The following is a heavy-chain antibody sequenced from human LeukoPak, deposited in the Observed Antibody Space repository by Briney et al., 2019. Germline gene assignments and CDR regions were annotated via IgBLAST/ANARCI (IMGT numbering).Heavy chain of an antibody. D-gene: IGHD3-3*01. CDR3: ARGSFGVVTPIDY. J-gene: IGHJ4*02. Sequence: SETLSLTCTVSGDSTSRYYWSWIRQPPGKGLEFLGYIFYSGIVNYNPSLKSRVTMSVDSSKNQVSLKLSSVTAADTAVYYCARGSFGVVTPIDYWGQGTLVTVSS. CDR1: GDSTSRYY. V-gene: IGHV4-59*01. CDR2: IFYSGIV.